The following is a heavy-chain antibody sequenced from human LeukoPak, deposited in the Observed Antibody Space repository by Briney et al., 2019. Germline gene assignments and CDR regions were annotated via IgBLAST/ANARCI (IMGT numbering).Heavy chain of an antibody. CDR3: ARAITMVRGVRGFDY. D-gene: IGHD3-10*01. J-gene: IGHJ4*02. CDR2: INAGNGNT. Sequence: ASVKVSCKASGYTFTSYAMHWVRQAPGQRLEWMGWINAGNGNTKYSQKFQGRVTITRDTSASTAYMELSSLRSEDTAVYYCARAITMVRGVRGFDYWGQGTLVTVSS. V-gene: IGHV1-3*01. CDR1: GYTFTSYA.